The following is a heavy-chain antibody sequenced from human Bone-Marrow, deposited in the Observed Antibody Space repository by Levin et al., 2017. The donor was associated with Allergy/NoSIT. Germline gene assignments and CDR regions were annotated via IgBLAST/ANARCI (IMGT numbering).Heavy chain of an antibody. Sequence: SETLSLTCAVYGGSFSGYYWSWIRQPPGKGLEWIGEINHSGSTNYNPSLKSRVTISVDTSKNQFSLKLSSVTAADTAVYYCALAAGKIFGVVNDAFDIWGQGTMVTVSS. V-gene: IGHV4-34*01. CDR3: ALAAGKIFGVVNDAFDI. CDR2: INHSGST. CDR1: GGSFSGYY. D-gene: IGHD3-3*01. J-gene: IGHJ3*02.